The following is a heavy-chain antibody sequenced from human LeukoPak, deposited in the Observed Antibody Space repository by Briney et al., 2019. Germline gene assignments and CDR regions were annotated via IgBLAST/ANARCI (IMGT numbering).Heavy chain of an antibody. D-gene: IGHD3-22*01. J-gene: IGHJ4*02. V-gene: IGHV3-48*04. Sequence: GGSLRLSCAASGFTFNTYSMDWVRQAPGRGLEWVSYISSSSSTIYYADSVKGRFTISRDNAKNSLYLQMNSLRAEDTAVYYCVSSGQIYWGQGTLVTVSS. CDR3: VSSGQIY. CDR1: GFTFNTYS. CDR2: ISSSSSTI.